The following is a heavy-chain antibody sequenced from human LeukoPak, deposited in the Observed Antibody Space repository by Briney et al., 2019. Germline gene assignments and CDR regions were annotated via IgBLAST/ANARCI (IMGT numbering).Heavy chain of an antibody. CDR1: GFTFSSYA. CDR3: ARDSMTTVTTYTFGDY. D-gene: IGHD4-17*01. Sequence: GGSLRLSCAASGFTFSSYAMHWVRQAPGKGLEYVSSISTNGGSTYYANSVKGRFAISRDNSKNMLYLQMGSLRAEDMAVYYCARDSMTTVTTYTFGDYWGQGTLVTVSS. V-gene: IGHV3-64*01. CDR2: ISTNGGST. J-gene: IGHJ4*02.